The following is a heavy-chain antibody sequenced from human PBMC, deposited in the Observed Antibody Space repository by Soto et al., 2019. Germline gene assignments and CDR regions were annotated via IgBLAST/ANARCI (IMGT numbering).Heavy chain of an antibody. Sequence: ASVKVSCKASGYTFTGYYMHWVRQAPGRGLEWMGWINPNSGGTNYAQKFQGRVTMTRDTSISTAYMELSRLRSDDTAVYYCARDRLRFLNWFDPWGQGTLVTVSS. CDR1: GYTFTGYY. CDR3: ARDRLRFLNWFDP. J-gene: IGHJ5*02. D-gene: IGHD3-3*01. CDR2: INPNSGGT. V-gene: IGHV1-2*02.